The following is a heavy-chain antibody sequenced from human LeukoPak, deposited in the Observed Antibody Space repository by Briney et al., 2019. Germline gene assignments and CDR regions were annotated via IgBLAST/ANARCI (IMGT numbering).Heavy chain of an antibody. CDR3: AREGIAAAASSYYYYGTAV. Sequence: GGPLRLSCAAPGFTFGSSGTSGGPKGPGKGREGGANIKLERTEKCSASSAKGPFPISRDNAKNTLYLQMNSLRAADTAVYYCAREGIAAAASSYYYYGTAVWSQ. V-gene: IGHV3-7*01. D-gene: IGHD6-13*01. J-gene: IGHJ6*02. CDR1: GFTFGSSG. CDR2: IKLERTEK.